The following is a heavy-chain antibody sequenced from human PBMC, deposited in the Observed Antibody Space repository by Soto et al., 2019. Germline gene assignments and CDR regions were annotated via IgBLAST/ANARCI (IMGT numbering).Heavy chain of an antibody. CDR2: ISWNSGSI. J-gene: IGHJ4*02. Sequence: SLRLSCAASGFTFDDYAMHWVRQAPGKGLEWVSGISWNSGSIGYADSVKGRVTISRDTSASTVYMNLSSLRSEDTAVYYCARSTPDYSRCDYWGQGTLVTVSS. V-gene: IGHV3-9*01. CDR3: ARSTPDYSRCDY. D-gene: IGHD4-4*01. CDR1: GFTFDDYA.